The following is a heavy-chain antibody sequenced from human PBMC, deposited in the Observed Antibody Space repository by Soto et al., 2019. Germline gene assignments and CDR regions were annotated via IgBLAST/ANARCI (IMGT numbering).Heavy chain of an antibody. J-gene: IGHJ3*02. CDR2: IYSGGST. CDR1: GFTVSSNY. CDR3: ARDTAAGYDAFDI. V-gene: IGHV3-53*04. D-gene: IGHD5-12*01. Sequence: EVQLVESGGGLVQPGGSPRLSCAASGFTVSSNYMSWVRQAPGKGLEWVSVIYSGGSTYYADSVKGRFTISRHNSKNTLYLQMNSLRAEDTAVYYCARDTAAGYDAFDIWGQGTMVTVSS.